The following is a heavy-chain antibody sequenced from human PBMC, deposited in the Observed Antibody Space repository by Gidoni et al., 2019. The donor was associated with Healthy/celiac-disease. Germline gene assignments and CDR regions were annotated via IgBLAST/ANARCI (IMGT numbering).Heavy chain of an antibody. D-gene: IGHD6-19*01. V-gene: IGHV2-5*02. J-gene: IGHJ5*02. CDR1: GFSLSTSGVG. CDR3: AHAKVEMTARAWLMAVAAPQWFDP. Sequence: QITLKESGPTLVKPTQTLTLTCTFSGFSLSTSGVGVGWIRQPPGKALEWLALIYWDDDKRYSPSLKSRLTSTKDTSKNQVVLTMTNMDPVDTATYYCAHAKVEMTARAWLMAVAAPQWFDPWGQGTLVTVSS. CDR2: IYWDDDK.